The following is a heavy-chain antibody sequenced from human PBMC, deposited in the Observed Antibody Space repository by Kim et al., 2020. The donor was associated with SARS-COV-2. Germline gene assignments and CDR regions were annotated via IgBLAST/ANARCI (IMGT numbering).Heavy chain of an antibody. Sequence: ASVKVSCKASGYTFTSYAMHWVRQAPGQRLEWMGWINAGNGNTKYSQKFQGRVTITRDTSASTAYMELSSLRSEDTAVYYCARDQIMPDPYSGYEPYYYYGMDVWGQGTTVTVSS. CDR1: GYTFTSYA. V-gene: IGHV1-3*01. CDR3: ARDQIMPDPYSGYEPYYYYGMDV. CDR2: INAGNGNT. J-gene: IGHJ6*02. D-gene: IGHD5-12*01.